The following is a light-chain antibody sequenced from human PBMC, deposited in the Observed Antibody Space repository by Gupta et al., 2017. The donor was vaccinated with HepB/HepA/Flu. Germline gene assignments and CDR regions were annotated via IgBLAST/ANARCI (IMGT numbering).Light chain of an antibody. CDR3: SSYTSSSTLV. CDR1: NSDVGGYNY. CDR2: DVS. V-gene: IGLV2-14*03. J-gene: IGLJ3*02. Sequence: SALTQPASVSGSPGQSIPISCTGTNSDVGGYNYVSWYQQHPGKAPKLMIYDVSNRPSGVSNRFSGSKSGNTASLTISGLQAEDEAHYYCSSYTSSSTLVFGGGTKLTVL.